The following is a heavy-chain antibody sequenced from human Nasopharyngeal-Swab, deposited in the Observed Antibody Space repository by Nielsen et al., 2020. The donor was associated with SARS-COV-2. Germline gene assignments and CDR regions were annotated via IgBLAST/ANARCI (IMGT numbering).Heavy chain of an antibody. CDR2: IDPSDSYT. D-gene: IGHD3-10*01. V-gene: IGHV5-10-1*01. J-gene: IGHJ5*02. CDR1: GYSFTSYW. Sequence: KVSCKGSGYSFTSYWISWVRQMPGKGLEWMGRIDPSDSYTTYSPSFQGHVTISTDKSINTAYLQWSSLKASDTAMYYCARLISGSGPFDPWGQGTLVTVSS. CDR3: ARLISGSGPFDP.